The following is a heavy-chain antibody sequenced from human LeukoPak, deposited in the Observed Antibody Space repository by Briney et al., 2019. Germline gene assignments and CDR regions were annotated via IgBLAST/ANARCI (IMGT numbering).Heavy chain of an antibody. CDR1: GFTFSDAW. J-gene: IGHJ4*02. CDR2: IKSKIDGGTI. D-gene: IGHD6-25*01. Sequence: GGSLRLSCVASGFTFSDAWMSWVRQAPGKGLEWVGRIKSKIDGGTIDYGAPVKGRFTISRDDSRNTLYLQMNSLTTEDTAVYYCTTRRQDGCWGQGTLVTVS. V-gene: IGHV3-15*01. CDR3: TTRRQDGC.